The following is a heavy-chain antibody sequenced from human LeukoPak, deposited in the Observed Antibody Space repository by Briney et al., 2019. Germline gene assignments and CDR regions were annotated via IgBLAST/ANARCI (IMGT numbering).Heavy chain of an antibody. CDR2: IGGSGGST. D-gene: IGHD2-8*01. V-gene: IGHV3-23*01. J-gene: IGHJ4*02. Sequence: GGSLRLSCAASGFTFSSYAMSWVRQAPGKGLEWVSAIGGSGGSTYYADSVKGRFTISRDNSKNTLYLQMNSLRAEDTAVYYCAQYCTNGVCWGWDLSYYFDYWGQGTLVTVSS. CDR1: GFTFSSYA. CDR3: AQYCTNGVCWGWDLSYYFDY.